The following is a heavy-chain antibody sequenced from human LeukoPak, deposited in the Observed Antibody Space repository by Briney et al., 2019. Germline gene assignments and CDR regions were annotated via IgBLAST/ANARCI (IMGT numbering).Heavy chain of an antibody. J-gene: IGHJ6*02. CDR2: IYSGGST. Sequence: GGSLRLSCEASGFTLSTYWMSWVRQAPGKGLEWVSVIYSGGSTYYADSVKGRFTISRDNSKNTLYLQMNSLRAEDTAVYYCASPLYGMDVWGQGTTVTVSS. CDR3: ASPLYGMDV. CDR1: GFTLSTYW. V-gene: IGHV3-66*01.